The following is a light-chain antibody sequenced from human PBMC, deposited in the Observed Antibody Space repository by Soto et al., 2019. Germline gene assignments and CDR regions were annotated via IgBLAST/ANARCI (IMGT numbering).Light chain of an antibody. J-gene: IGKJ2*01. V-gene: IGKV2-30*02. CDR1: QSLVHSDGNTY. CDR2: KVS. Sequence: DVVMTQSPLSLPVTLGQPASISCRSSQSLVHSDGNTYLNWFQQRPGQSPRRLIYKVSNRDSGXPXRXXGSGSGTNFTLKISRVEAEDVGVYYCMQGTHWPPYTFGQGTNLEIK. CDR3: MQGTHWPPYT.